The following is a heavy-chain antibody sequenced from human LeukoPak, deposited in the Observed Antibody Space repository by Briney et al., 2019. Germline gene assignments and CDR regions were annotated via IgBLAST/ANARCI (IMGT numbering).Heavy chain of an antibody. CDR3: ARRGEAMDPFDY. V-gene: IGHV5-10-1*01. D-gene: IGHD5-18*01. CDR1: GYSFTNYW. CDR2: IDPSDSYT. Sequence: KPGESLRISCKGSGYSFTNYWISWVRQMPGKGLEWMGRIDPSDSYTNYSPSFQGHVTISADKSINTAYLQWSSLKASDTAIYYCARRGEAMDPFDYWRQGTLVTVSS. J-gene: IGHJ4*02.